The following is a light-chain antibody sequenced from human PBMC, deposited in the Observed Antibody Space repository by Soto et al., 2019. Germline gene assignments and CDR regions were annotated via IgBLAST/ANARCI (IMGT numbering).Light chain of an antibody. CDR1: QSVSIH. J-gene: IGKJ5*01. CDR3: QQYRNWPPIT. CDR2: DTS. V-gene: IGKV3-15*01. Sequence: ETVMTQSPGTLSVSLGERATLSCRASQSVSIHLAWYQQKPGHAPRPLIYDTSTRATGIPARFRGSGSGTEFTLTISSLQSEDFAVSYCQQYRNWPPITFGQGTRLEIK.